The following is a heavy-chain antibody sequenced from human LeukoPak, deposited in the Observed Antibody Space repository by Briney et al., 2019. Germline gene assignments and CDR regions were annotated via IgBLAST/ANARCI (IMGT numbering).Heavy chain of an antibody. CDR2: ISGNGDNT. D-gene: IGHD1-1*01. Sequence: GGSLRLSCAASGFTFSSYAMSWVRQSPGKGLEWVSGISGNGDNTYYADSVKGRFTISRDNSKNTLYLQMNSLRAEDTALYFCARDTGTGTTLYCYYMDVWGKGTTVTVSS. V-gene: IGHV3-23*01. J-gene: IGHJ6*03. CDR3: ARDTGTGTTLYCYYMDV. CDR1: GFTFSSYA.